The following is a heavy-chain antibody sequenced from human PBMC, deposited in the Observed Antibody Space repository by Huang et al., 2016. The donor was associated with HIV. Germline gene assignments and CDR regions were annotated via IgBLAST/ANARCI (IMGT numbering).Heavy chain of an antibody. V-gene: IGHV1-8*01. CDR2: LNPNRSKT. J-gene: IGHJ4*02. CDR3: ARLTSGWYQDY. Sequence: VQLVQSGPEVKKSGASVKVSCQTSGYIFSNYDINWVRQAPGQGLQWMGWLNPNRSKTAYGQNFQVRGTLTRSTSTGAAYMVLNSLTSQDTAVYYCARLTSGWYQDYWGQGTLVTVSS. CDR1: GYIFSNYD. D-gene: IGHD6-19*01.